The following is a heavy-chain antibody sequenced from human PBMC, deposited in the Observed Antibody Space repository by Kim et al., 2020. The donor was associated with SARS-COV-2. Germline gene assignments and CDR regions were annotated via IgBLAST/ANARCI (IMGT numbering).Heavy chain of an antibody. CDR3: ARGIQSITIFGVVTTGHYYYSGMDV. Sequence: SETLSLTCAVYGGSFSGYYWSWIGQPPGKGLEWIGEINHSGSTNYNPSLKSRVTISVDTSKNQFSLKLSSVTAADTAVYYCARGIQSITIFGVVTTGHYYYSGMDVWGQGTTVTVSS. V-gene: IGHV4-34*01. CDR2: INHSGST. J-gene: IGHJ6*02. CDR1: GGSFSGYY. D-gene: IGHD3-3*01.